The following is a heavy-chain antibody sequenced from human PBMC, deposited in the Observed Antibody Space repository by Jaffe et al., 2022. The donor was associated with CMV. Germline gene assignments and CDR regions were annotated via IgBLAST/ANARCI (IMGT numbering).Heavy chain of an antibody. D-gene: IGHD3-3*01. CDR1: GFTFDDYA. CDR3: AKEPSTDFWSGYYGGTGAFDI. Sequence: EVQLVESGGGLVQPGRSLRLSCAASGFTFDDYAMHWVRQAPGKGLEWVSGISWNSGSIGYADSVKGRFTISRDNAKNSLYLQMNSLRAEDTALYYCAKEPSTDFWSGYYGGTGAFDIWGQGTMVTVSS. CDR2: ISWNSGSI. J-gene: IGHJ3*02. V-gene: IGHV3-9*01.